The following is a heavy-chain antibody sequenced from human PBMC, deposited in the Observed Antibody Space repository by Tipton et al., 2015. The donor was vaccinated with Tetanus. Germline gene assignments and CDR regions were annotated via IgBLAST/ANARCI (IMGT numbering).Heavy chain of an antibody. CDR1: GFTVSSNY. Sequence: SLRLSCAASGFTVSSNYMSWVRQAPGKGLEWVSVIYSGGSTYYADSVKGRFTISRHNSKNTLYLQMNSLRAEDTAVYYCARDRSWYGRSSYYGMDVWGQGTTVTVSS. V-gene: IGHV3-53*01. CDR3: ARDRSWYGRSSYYGMDV. J-gene: IGHJ6*02. CDR2: IYSGGST. D-gene: IGHD6-13*01.